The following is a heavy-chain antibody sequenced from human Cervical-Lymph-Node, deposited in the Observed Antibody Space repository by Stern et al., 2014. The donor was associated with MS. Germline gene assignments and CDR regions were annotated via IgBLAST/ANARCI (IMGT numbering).Heavy chain of an antibody. Sequence: VQLVESGAEVKKPGASVTVSCMTSGYTFIDYYIHWVRQAPGQGLEWMGIINLSDGATTYAQKFQGRVTMTRDTSTNTAYMQLGSLTSEDTAVFFCAREGADNDAFDVWGQGTMVTVSS. D-gene: IGHD1-26*01. J-gene: IGHJ3*01. CDR2: INLSDGAT. V-gene: IGHV1-46*03. CDR3: AREGADNDAFDV. CDR1: GYTFIDYY.